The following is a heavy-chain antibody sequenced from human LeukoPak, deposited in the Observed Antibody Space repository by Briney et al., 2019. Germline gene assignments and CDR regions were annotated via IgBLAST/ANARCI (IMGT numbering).Heavy chain of an antibody. D-gene: IGHD3-22*01. CDR1: GFTFSSYA. J-gene: IGHJ4*02. CDR3: ARGPRDSSGYWFDY. CDR2: ISGSGGST. Sequence: PGGSLRLSCAASGFTFSSYAMSWVRQAPGKGLEWVSAISGSGGSTYYADSVKGRFTISRDNSKNTLYLQMNSLRAEDTAVYYCARGPRDSSGYWFDYWGQGTLVTVSS. V-gene: IGHV3-23*01.